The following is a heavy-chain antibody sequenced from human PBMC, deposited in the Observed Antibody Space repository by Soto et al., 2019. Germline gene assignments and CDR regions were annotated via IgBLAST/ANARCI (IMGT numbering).Heavy chain of an antibody. CDR2: IYHSGST. Sequence: PSETLSLTCAVSGYSISRGYYWGWIRQPPGKGLEWSGSIYHSGSTYYNPSLKSRVTISVDTSNNQFSLKLSSVPAADPAVYDCHQAYQPTQMPVDSWGQGPLVTVSS. CDR3: HQAYQPTQMPVDS. V-gene: IGHV4-38-2*01. CDR1: GYSISRGYY. J-gene: IGHJ4*02. D-gene: IGHD2-2*01.